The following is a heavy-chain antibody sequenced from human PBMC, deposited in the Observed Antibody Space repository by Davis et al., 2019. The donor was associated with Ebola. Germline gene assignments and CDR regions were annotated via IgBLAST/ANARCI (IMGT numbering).Heavy chain of an antibody. Sequence: MPSETLSLTCAVSGGSIIGYQWSWVRQPPGKGLEWLGYIYYSGTTNYNPSLKSRVSISRDTSKNQFSLKLSSVPAADTAVYYCARVTGPFDYWGQGTLVTVSS. J-gene: IGHJ4*02. CDR1: GGSIIGYQ. CDR2: IYYSGTT. V-gene: IGHV4-59*01. CDR3: ARVTGPFDY. D-gene: IGHD2-8*02.